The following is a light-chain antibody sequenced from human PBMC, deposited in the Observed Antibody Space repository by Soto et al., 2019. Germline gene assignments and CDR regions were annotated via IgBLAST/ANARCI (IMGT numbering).Light chain of an antibody. CDR2: EVS. V-gene: IGLV2-14*01. CDR3: TSYTSSSTLV. Sequence: AEVTRPTSVVGASGQSITIYCTGTSSDVGGYHYVSRYQQHPRKAPTLMIYEVSNRPSGVSNRFSPSKSGNTASLTISGLQAEDEADYYCTSYTSSSTLVFGTGTKFTGL. CDR1: SSDVGGYHY. J-gene: IGLJ1*01.